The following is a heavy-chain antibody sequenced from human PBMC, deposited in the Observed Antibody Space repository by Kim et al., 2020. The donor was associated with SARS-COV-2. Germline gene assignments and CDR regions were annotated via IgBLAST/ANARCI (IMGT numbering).Heavy chain of an antibody. CDR3: AKGATGAY. J-gene: IGHJ4*02. D-gene: IGHD3-10*01. Sequence: GGSLRLSCAASGFIFNTHPMIWVRQAPGKGLEWVSGIVGSGVTTYYADSVKGRFTISRDNSKNTVFLQMNSLRADDTAVYYCAKGATGAYWGQGTLVTVSS. CDR1: GFIFNTHP. CDR2: IVGSGVTT. V-gene: IGHV3-23*01.